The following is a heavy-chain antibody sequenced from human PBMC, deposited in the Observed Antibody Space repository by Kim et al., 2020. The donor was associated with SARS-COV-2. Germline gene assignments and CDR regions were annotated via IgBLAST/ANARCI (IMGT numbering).Heavy chain of an antibody. Sequence: YAQKFQGRVTMTRDTSISTAYMELSRLRSDDTAVYYCAIPHSSGWFFFDYWGQGTLVTVSS. J-gene: IGHJ4*02. CDR3: AIPHSSGWFFFDY. D-gene: IGHD6-19*01. V-gene: IGHV1-2*02.